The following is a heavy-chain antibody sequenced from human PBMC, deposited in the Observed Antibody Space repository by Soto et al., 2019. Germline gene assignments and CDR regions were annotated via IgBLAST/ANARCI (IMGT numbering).Heavy chain of an antibody. CDR2: ISYNGST. CDR1: GGSISSSSYY. V-gene: IGHV4-39*02. D-gene: IGHD6-19*01. Sequence: SETLSLTCSVSGGSISSSSYYWGWIRQPPGRGVEWIGSISYNGSTFYNPSLKSRVAISVGTSKSHFSLNLSSVTAADTAVYLCARIAVAGTLFDYWGQGTLVTVSS. CDR3: ARIAVAGTLFDY. J-gene: IGHJ4*02.